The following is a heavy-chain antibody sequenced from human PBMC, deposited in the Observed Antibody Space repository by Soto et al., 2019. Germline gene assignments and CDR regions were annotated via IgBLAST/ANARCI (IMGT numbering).Heavy chain of an antibody. CDR2: ISSSSSTI. Sequence: PGGSLRLSCAASGFTFSNYAMSWVRQAPGKGLEWVSNISSSSSTIYYADSVKGRFTISRDNAKNSLYLQMNSLRDEDTAVYYCARAPYYYDSSGYGYWYFDLWGRGTLVTVSS. CDR1: GFTFSNYA. CDR3: ARAPYYYDSSGYGYWYFDL. V-gene: IGHV3-48*02. J-gene: IGHJ2*01. D-gene: IGHD3-22*01.